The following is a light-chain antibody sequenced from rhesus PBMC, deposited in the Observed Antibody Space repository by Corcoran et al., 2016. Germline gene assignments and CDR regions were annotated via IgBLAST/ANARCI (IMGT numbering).Light chain of an antibody. V-gene: IGKV3-24*04. CDR3: LQSSNWPQT. J-gene: IGKJ1*01. Sequence: EIVMTQSPATLALSPGERATLSCRASQSVSSYLAWYQQKPGQAPRLLISGASSRATGNPYRVSGRGSGTEFTLAISSLEPEGVGVYFGLQSSNWPQTFGQGTKVEIK. CDR1: QSVSSY. CDR2: GAS.